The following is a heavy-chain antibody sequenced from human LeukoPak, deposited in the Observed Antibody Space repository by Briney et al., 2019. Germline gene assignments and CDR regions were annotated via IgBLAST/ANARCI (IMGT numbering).Heavy chain of an antibody. J-gene: IGHJ4*02. CDR3: ARDLRDCSSTSCYCYFDY. CDR1: GFTFSSYA. D-gene: IGHD2-2*01. Sequence: QPGASLRLSCAASGFTFSSYAMHWVRQAPGKGLEYVSAISSNGGSTYYANSVKGRFTISRDNSKNTLYLQMGSLRAEDMAVYYCARDLRDCSSTSCYCYFDYWGQGTLVTVSS. V-gene: IGHV3-64*01. CDR2: ISSNGGST.